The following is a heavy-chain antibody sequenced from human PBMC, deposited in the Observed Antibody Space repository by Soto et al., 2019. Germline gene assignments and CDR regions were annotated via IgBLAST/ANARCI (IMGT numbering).Heavy chain of an antibody. CDR3: AADATAWQQMVPSDF. CDR1: GFTFTSSA. J-gene: IGHJ4*03. V-gene: IGHV1-58*01. Sequence: SVKVSCKASGFTFTSSAFQWVRQARGQRLEWIGWIAVGSGYTNYAQRFQDRVTLTRDMSTATTYMELSRLTSEDTAIYYCAADATAWQQMVPSDFWGHGTLVTVSS. CDR2: IAVGSGYT. D-gene: IGHD2-8*01.